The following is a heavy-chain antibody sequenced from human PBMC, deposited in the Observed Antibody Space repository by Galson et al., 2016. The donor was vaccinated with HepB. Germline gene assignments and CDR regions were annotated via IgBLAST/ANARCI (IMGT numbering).Heavy chain of an antibody. CDR1: GFTFSDYY. Sequence: SLRLSCAASGFTFSDYYMNWIRQAPGKGLECISYIDSSGTTIYYSDSVKGRFTVSRDNAKNSLYLRMNSLRVEDTAVYYCARGLYYGDYAPHYWGQGTLATVSS. V-gene: IGHV3-11*01. CDR2: IDSSGTTI. J-gene: IGHJ4*02. D-gene: IGHD4-17*01. CDR3: ARGLYYGDYAPHY.